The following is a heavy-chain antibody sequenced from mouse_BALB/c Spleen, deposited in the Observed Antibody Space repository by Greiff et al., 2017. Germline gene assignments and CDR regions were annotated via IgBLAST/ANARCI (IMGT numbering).Heavy chain of an antibody. CDR2: INPSSGYT. D-gene: IGHD2-2*01. CDR1: GYTFTSYT. V-gene: IGHV1-4*01. Sequence: VKLQESGAELARPGASVKMSCKASGYTFTSYTMHWVKQRPGQGLEWIGYINPSSGYTNYNQKFKDKATLTADKSSSTAYMQLGSLTSEDSAVYYCARSDYGYDRWFAYWGQGTLVTVSA. J-gene: IGHJ3*01. CDR3: ARSDYGYDRWFAY.